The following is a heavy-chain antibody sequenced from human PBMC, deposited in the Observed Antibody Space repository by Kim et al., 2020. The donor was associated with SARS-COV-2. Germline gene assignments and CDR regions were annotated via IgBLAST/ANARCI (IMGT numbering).Heavy chain of an antibody. CDR3: ARGEARTVDY. D-gene: IGHD6-6*01. CDR1: GFTFSSYG. J-gene: IGHJ4*02. V-gene: IGHV3-30*03. CDR2: ISYDGSNK. Sequence: GGSLRLSCAASGFTFSSYGMHWVRQAPGKGLEWVAVISYDGSNKYYADSVKGRFPISRDNYKNTLYLQMNSLRAEDTAVYYCARGEARTVDYWGQGSLVTVSS.